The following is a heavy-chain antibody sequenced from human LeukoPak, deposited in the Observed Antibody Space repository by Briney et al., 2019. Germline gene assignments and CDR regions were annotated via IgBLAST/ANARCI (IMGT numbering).Heavy chain of an antibody. V-gene: IGHV1-69*05. CDR3: ARGGYSYGPHYYYYYMDV. D-gene: IGHD5-18*01. Sequence: ASVKVSCKASGGTFSSYAISWVRQAPGQGLEWMGGTIPIFGTANYAQKFQGRVTITTDESTSTAYMELSSLRSEDTAVYYCARGGYSYGPHYYYYYMDVWGKGTTVTVSS. J-gene: IGHJ6*03. CDR1: GGTFSSYA. CDR2: TIPIFGTA.